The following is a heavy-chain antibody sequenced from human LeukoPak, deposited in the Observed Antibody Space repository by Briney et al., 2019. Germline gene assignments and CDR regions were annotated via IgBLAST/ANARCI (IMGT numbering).Heavy chain of an antibody. J-gene: IGHJ4*02. V-gene: IGHV3-7*01. CDR2: IKQDGSEK. D-gene: IGHD6-19*01. Sequence: PGESLRLSCAASGFTFTTYWMSWVRQAPGEGLEWVANIKQDGSEKYFVDSVKGRFTICRDNAKNSLYLQMNSLRVEDTAVYYCAKDQRVAYGSGWSRDVDYWGQGTLVTVSS. CDR1: GFTFTTYW. CDR3: AKDQRVAYGSGWSRDVDY.